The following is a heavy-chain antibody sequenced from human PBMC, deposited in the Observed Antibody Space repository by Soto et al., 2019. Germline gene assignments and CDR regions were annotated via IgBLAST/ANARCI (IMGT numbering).Heavy chain of an antibody. Sequence: LRLSGAASGFTFSSYTMKWVRQAPGRRVEGGSASSCSSSCTYYAESVKSRFTISRDTAKNSLYLQLNCLRAEATAVYYCARTSAELLKRSFDSWGQGTLVTVSS. V-gene: IGHV3-21*01. J-gene: IGHJ5*01. CDR3: ARTSAELLKRSFDS. CDR1: GFTFSSYT. D-gene: IGHD3-10*01. CDR2: SSCSSSCT.